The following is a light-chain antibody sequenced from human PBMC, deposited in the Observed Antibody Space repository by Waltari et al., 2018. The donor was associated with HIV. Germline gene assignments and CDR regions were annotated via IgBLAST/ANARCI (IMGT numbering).Light chain of an antibody. CDR2: KDT. J-gene: IGLJ1*01. V-gene: IGLV3-25*03. CDR1: ALPKQY. Sequence: SYELTQPPSVSVSPGQTARITCSGDALPKQYVYWYQQKPGQAPELLIYKDTERPSGIPERFSCSSSGTTGTLTISGVQAEDEADYYCHSSDSSGTYVFGTGTKVTVL. CDR3: HSSDSSGTYV.